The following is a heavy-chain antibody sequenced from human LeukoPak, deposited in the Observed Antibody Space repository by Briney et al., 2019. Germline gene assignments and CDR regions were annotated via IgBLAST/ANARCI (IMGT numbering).Heavy chain of an antibody. CDR3: ARGLFTAYNWFDR. CDR2: IYYSGST. V-gene: IGHV4-59*01. D-gene: IGHD3-22*01. Sequence: SETLSLTCTVSGGSISSYYWSWIRQPPGKGLEWIGYIYYSGSTNYNPSLKSRVTISVDTSKNQFSLKLSSVTAADTAVYYCARGLFTAYNWFDRWGQGTLVTVSS. J-gene: IGHJ5*02. CDR1: GGSISSYY.